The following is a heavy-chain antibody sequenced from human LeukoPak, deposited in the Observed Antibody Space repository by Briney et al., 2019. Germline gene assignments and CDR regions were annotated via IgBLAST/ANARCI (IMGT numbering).Heavy chain of an antibody. CDR1: GHTFSSYG. Sequence: GGSLRLSCAASGHTFSSYGMHWVRQAPGKGLEWVAFTRYDGSNKYYADSVKGRFTISGDNSKNTLYLQMNSLRAEDTAVYYCAKDHRAYCGGDCVDFDYWGQGTLVTVSS. D-gene: IGHD2-21*02. V-gene: IGHV3-30*02. CDR2: TRYDGSNK. J-gene: IGHJ4*02. CDR3: AKDHRAYCGGDCVDFDY.